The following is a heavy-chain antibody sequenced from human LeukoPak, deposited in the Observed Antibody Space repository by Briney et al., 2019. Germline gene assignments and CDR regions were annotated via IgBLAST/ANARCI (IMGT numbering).Heavy chain of an antibody. CDR1: GGAFSSYA. V-gene: IGHV1-69*13. J-gene: IGHJ4*02. Sequence: SVKVSCKASGGAFSSYAISWVRQAPGQGLEWMGGIIPIFGTANYAQKFQGRVTITADESTSTAYMELSSLRSEDTAVYYCASCSGGSCYTSRTFYYWGQGTLVTVSS. D-gene: IGHD2-15*01. CDR3: ASCSGGSCYTSRTFYY. CDR2: IIPIFGTA.